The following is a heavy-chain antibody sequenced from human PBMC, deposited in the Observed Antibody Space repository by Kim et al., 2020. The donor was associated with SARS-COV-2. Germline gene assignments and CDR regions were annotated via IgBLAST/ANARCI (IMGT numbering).Heavy chain of an antibody. CDR1: GFTFSSYS. D-gene: IGHD2-2*01. J-gene: IGHJ6*02. CDR3: ARDCPRTPWGSTSCHYGMDG. V-gene: IGHV3-48*02. CDR2: ISSSSSTI. Sequence: GGSLRLSCAASGFTFSSYSMNWVRQAPGKGLEWVSYISSSSSTIYYADSVKGRFTISRDNAKNSLYLQMNSLRDEDTAVYYCARDCPRTPWGSTSCHYGMDGWGQGTTVTVSS.